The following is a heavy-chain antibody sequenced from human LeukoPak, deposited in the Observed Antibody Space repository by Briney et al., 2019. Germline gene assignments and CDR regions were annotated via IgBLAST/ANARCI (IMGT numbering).Heavy chain of an antibody. Sequence: SETLSLTCAVYGGSFSDYYWTWIRQPPGKGLEWLGEINHSGSTNFNPSLKSRVTISLDTSKNQFSLKLSSVTAADTAVYYCARYYDSRGYYPGTAYFQHWGQGTLVTVSS. V-gene: IGHV4-34*01. CDR1: GGSFSDYY. CDR3: ARYYDSRGYYPGTAYFQH. CDR2: INHSGST. D-gene: IGHD3-22*01. J-gene: IGHJ1*01.